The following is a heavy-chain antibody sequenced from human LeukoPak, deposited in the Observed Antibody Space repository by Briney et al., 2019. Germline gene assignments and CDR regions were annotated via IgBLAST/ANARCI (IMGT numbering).Heavy chain of an antibody. V-gene: IGHV1-46*01. D-gene: IGHD3-3*01. CDR2: IDPSGSST. J-gene: IGHJ3*02. CDR3: ARPYYDFWSGYYTDDAFDI. Sequence: ASVKVSCKASGYSFTSHYMHWVRQAPGQGLEWLGLIDPSGSSTLYAQKFQGRVTMTRDMSTTTDYMELSSLRSEDTAVYYCARPYYDFWSGYYTDDAFDIWGQGTMVTVSS. CDR1: GYSFTSHY.